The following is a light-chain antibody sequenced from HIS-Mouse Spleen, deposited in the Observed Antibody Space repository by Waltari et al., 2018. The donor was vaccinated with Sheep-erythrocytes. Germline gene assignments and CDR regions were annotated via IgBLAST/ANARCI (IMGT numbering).Light chain of an antibody. V-gene: IGLV2-11*01. CDR2: DVS. CDR1: SSDVGGYNY. J-gene: IGLJ2*01. Sequence: QSALTQPRSVSGSPGQSVTISCTGTSSDVGGYNYVSWYQQHPGKAPKLIIYDVSKRPSGIPERFSGSNSGNTATLTISGTQAMDEADYYCQAWDSSTAVFGGGTKLTVL. CDR3: QAWDSSTAV.